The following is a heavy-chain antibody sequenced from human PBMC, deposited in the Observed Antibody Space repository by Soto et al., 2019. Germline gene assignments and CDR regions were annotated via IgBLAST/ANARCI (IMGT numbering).Heavy chain of an antibody. Sequence: QVQLVESGGGVVQPGRSLRLSCAASGFTFSSYAMHWVRQAPGKGLEWVAVIWNDGTNKYYADSVKGRFTISRDNSKTTLYLPMNSLSAEDTAVYYCARDNWDYVSAFDIWGQGTMVTVSS. J-gene: IGHJ3*02. V-gene: IGHV3-33*01. D-gene: IGHD1-7*01. CDR3: ARDNWDYVSAFDI. CDR2: IWNDGTNK. CDR1: GFTFSSYA.